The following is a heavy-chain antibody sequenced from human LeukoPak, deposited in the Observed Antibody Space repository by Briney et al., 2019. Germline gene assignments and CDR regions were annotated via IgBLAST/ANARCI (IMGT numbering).Heavy chain of an antibody. Sequence: PGGSLRLSCAASGFTFGSYWMSWVRQAPGKGLEWVANIKQDGSEKYYVDSVRGRFTISRDNAENSLYLQMNSLRAEDTAVYYCARDPIVVVNQFAYWGQGTLVTVSS. J-gene: IGHJ4*02. CDR1: GFTFGSYW. CDR2: IKQDGSEK. CDR3: ARDPIVVVNQFAY. V-gene: IGHV3-7*01. D-gene: IGHD3-22*01.